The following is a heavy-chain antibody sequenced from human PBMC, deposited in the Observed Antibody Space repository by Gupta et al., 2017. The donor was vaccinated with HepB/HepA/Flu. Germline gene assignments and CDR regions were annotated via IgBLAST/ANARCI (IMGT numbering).Heavy chain of an antibody. V-gene: IGHV5-51*01. J-gene: IGHJ3*02. CDR1: GYNFTKYG. Sequence: EVQLVQSGVEVKEPGESLKISCKGSGYNFTKYGIGWVRQMPGKGLEWMGIIYPGDSDGRYSPSSQGQVTISADKSISTAYLQWSSLKASDTAMYYCARQTSLGTANNYAFDIWGQGTMVTVSS. D-gene: IGHD2-21*02. CDR2: IYPGDSDG. CDR3: ARQTSLGTANNYAFDI.